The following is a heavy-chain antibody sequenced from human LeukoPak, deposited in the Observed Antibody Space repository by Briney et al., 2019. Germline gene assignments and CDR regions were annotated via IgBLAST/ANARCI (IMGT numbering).Heavy chain of an antibody. V-gene: IGHV3-7*04. CDR2: IKQDGSKK. CDR1: GFPFSRYW. Sequence: GGSLRLSCVASGFPFSRYWMTWVRQAPGKGLEWVANIKQDGSKKSYVDSVKGRFTISRDNAKNSLYLQMNSLRAEDTAIYYCTRVGYIDEGIDYWGQGTLVTVSS. J-gene: IGHJ4*02. D-gene: IGHD5-24*01. CDR3: TRVGYIDEGIDY.